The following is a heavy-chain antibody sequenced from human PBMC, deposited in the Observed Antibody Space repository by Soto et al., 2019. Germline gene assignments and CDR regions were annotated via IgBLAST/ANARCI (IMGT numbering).Heavy chain of an antibody. V-gene: IGHV4-59*01. CDR2: ISHTGRT. CDR3: ARDDTSGLFDF. CDR1: TGSMRTYY. D-gene: IGHD3-10*01. J-gene: IGHJ4*02. Sequence: SETLSLTCSVSTGSMRTYYWTWIRQSPGKGLEWIGQISHTGRTKYNPSLESRVTISVDTSRKQFSLKLTSVTAADTALYYCARDDTSGLFDFWGQGTLVTVSS.